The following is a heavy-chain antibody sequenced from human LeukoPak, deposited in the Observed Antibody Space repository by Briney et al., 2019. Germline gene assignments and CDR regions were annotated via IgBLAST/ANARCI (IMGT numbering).Heavy chain of an antibody. Sequence: GGSLRLSCAASGFTFSSYWMTWVRQAPGKGLEWVANIKPDGSEKYYVDSLKGRFTISRDNAENSLNLQMKSLRDEDTAVYYCATRYCSGGSCYAFDYWGQGTLVTVSS. CDR1: GFTFSSYW. D-gene: IGHD2-15*01. CDR2: IKPDGSEK. J-gene: IGHJ4*02. V-gene: IGHV3-7*02. CDR3: ATRYCSGGSCYAFDY.